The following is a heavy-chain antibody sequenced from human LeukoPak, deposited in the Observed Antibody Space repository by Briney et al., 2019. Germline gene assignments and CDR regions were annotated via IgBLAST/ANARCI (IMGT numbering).Heavy chain of an antibody. CDR3: ARTRMGLVHYYDSSGYWY. V-gene: IGHV1-18*01. D-gene: IGHD3-22*01. Sequence: GASVKVSCKTSGYTFRNYGITWVRQIPGQGLEWMGWISPYNGNTNYAQKFQGRVTMTRDTSISTAYMELSRLRSDDTAVYYCARTRMGLVHYYDSSGYWYWGQGTLVTVSS. CDR2: ISPYNGNT. J-gene: IGHJ4*02. CDR1: GYTFRNYG.